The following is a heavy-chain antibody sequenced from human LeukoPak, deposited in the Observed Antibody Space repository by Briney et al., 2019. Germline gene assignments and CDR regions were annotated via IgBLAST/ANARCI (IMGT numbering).Heavy chain of an antibody. D-gene: IGHD3-22*01. J-gene: IGHJ4*02. CDR3: AREPVHYYDSSGYYYGEDY. CDR1: GGSISSSSYY. CDR2: IYYSGST. V-gene: IGHV4-39*02. Sequence: SETLSLTCTVSGGSISSSSYYWGWIRQPPGKGLEWIGSIYYSGSTYYNPSLKSRVTISVDTSKNQFTLKLSSVTAADTAVYYCAREPVHYYDSSGYYYGEDYWGQGTLVTVSS.